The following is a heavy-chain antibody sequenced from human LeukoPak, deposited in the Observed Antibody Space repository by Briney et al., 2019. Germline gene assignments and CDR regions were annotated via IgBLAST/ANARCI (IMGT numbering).Heavy chain of an antibody. CDR1: GGTFSSYA. D-gene: IGHD5-24*01. CDR3: ARIRIEMATICPFDY. Sequence: ASVKVSCKASGGTFSSYAISWVRQAPGQGLEWMGWISAYNGNTNYAQKLQGRVTMTTDTSASTAYMELRSLRSDDTAVYYCARIRIEMATICPFDYWGQGTLVTVSS. CDR2: ISAYNGNT. V-gene: IGHV1-18*01. J-gene: IGHJ4*02.